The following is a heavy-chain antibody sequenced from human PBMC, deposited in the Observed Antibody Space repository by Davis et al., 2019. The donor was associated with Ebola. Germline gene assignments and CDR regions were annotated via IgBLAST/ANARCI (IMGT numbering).Heavy chain of an antibody. D-gene: IGHD3-22*01. CDR3: TRGERYYDGSGPFVGEGAYYMDV. J-gene: IGHJ6*03. CDR2: INWDGGST. CDR1: GFTFSRYG. Sequence: PGGSLRLSCEGSGFTFSRYGMHWVRQAPGKGLEWVSLINWDGGSTYFADSVKGRFTISRDNSKNSLYLQMNNLRTEDTALYYCTRGERYYDGSGPFVGEGAYYMDVWGKGTTVTVSS. V-gene: IGHV3-43*01.